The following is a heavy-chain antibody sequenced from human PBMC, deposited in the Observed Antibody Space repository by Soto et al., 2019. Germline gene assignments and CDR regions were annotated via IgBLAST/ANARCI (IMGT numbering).Heavy chain of an antibody. CDR3: ARAGYCTSTSCYFFEY. D-gene: IGHD2-2*03. Sequence: QVQLQESGPGLVKPPQTLSLTCNVSGGSISSAGYYWSWIRQRPGKGLEWIGYIFRTGSTYYNPSLRSRVTISVDTSKNQFSLNLTSVTAADTAMYYCARAGYCTSTSCYFFEYWGQGTLVTVSS. CDR2: IFRTGST. J-gene: IGHJ4*02. V-gene: IGHV4-31*03. CDR1: GGSISSAGYY.